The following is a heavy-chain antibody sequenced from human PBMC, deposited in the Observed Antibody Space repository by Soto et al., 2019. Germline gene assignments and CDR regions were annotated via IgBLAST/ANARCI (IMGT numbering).Heavy chain of an antibody. CDR3: AIDHWYYDSSALEWFDP. J-gene: IGHJ5*02. CDR1: RGTFSSYA. V-gene: IGHV1-69*01. Sequence: QVQLVQSGAEVKKPGSSVKVSCKASRGTFSSYAISWVRQAPGQGLAWMGGIIPIFGTANYAQKFLGRVTITADASTSTAYMERSSLRSEDTAVYYCAIDHWYYDSSALEWFDPWGQGTLVTVS. CDR2: IIPIFGTA. D-gene: IGHD3-22*01.